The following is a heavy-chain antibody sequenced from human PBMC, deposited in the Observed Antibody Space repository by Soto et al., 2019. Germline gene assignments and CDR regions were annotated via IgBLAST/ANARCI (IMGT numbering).Heavy chain of an antibody. CDR1: GGSISSSSYF. V-gene: IGHV4-39*01. D-gene: IGHD2-21*02. J-gene: IGHJ5*02. CDR2: IYYSGST. Sequence: QLQLQESGPGLVKPSETLSLTCSVSGGSISSSSYFWGCIRQPPGKGLEWIGSIYYSGSTYYNPSLKSRVTVSVDTSKNQFSLKLSSVTAAVTAVYYCARHPSDFWSDPWGQGTLVTVSS. CDR3: ARHPSDFWSDP.